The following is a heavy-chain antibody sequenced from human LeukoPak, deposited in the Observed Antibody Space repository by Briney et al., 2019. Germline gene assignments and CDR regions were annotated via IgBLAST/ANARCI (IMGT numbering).Heavy chain of an antibody. CDR2: IWYDGSNK. D-gene: IGHD2-2*01. CDR3: ASSYQLLPHYYYGMDV. V-gene: IGHV3-33*01. J-gene: IGHJ6*02. Sequence: GMSLRLSCAASGFTFSSYGMHWVRQAPGKGLEWVTVIWYDGSNKYYADSVKGRFTISRDNAKNTLYLQMNSLRAEDTAVYYCASSYQLLPHYYYGMDVWGQGTTVTVSS. CDR1: GFTFSSYG.